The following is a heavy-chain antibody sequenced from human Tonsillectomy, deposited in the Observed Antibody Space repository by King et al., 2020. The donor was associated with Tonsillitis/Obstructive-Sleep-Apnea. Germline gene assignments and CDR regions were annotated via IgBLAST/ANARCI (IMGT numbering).Heavy chain of an antibody. D-gene: IGHD4-23*01. Sequence: QLVQSGAEVKKPGSSVKVSCKASGGTFSSHAISWVRQAPGQGLEWMGGIIPILDTANYAQKFQGRVTITADKSTSTAYLELSSLRSEDTAFYYCARSGNSKYSSAMHVWGQGTTVTVSS. CDR1: GGTFSSHA. J-gene: IGHJ6*02. CDR3: ARSGNSKYSSAMHV. V-gene: IGHV1-69*10. CDR2: IIPILDTA.